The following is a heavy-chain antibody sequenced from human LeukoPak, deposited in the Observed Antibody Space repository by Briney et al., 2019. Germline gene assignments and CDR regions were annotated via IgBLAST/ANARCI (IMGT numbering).Heavy chain of an antibody. V-gene: IGHV1-2*02. J-gene: IGHJ6*03. CDR1: GYTFTGYY. Sequence: ASVKVSCKASGYTFTGYYMHCVRQAPGHGLEWMGWINPDSGGTNYAQKFQGRVTMTRDTSINTAYMELRSLRSDDTAVYYCARVGAIDSSSWYLGNYYYYMDVWGKGTTVTISS. CDR3: ARVGAIDSSSWYLGNYYYYMDV. CDR2: INPDSGGT. D-gene: IGHD6-13*01.